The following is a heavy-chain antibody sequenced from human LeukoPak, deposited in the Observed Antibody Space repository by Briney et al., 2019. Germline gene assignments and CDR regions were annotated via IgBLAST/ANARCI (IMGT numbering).Heavy chain of an antibody. CDR3: ARAPTRITMIIGY. V-gene: IGHV1-2*02. CDR2: INPNSGGT. Sequence: ASVKVSCKASGYTFTGYYMHWVRQAPGQGLEWMGWINPNSGGTNYAQKFQGRVTMTRDTSISTAYMELSRLRSGDTAVYYCARAPTRITMIIGYWGQGTLVTVSS. J-gene: IGHJ4*02. D-gene: IGHD3-22*01. CDR1: GYTFTGYY.